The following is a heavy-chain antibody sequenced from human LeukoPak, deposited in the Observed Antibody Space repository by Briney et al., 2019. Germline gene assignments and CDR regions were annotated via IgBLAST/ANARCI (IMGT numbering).Heavy chain of an antibody. V-gene: IGHV3-21*01. CDR3: ARRGYSDSSGYDY. D-gene: IGHD3-22*01. J-gene: IGHJ4*02. Sequence: GGSLRLSCATSGFTFKNYAMNWVRQAPGKGLEWVSSISGDSSDMYYADSVMGRSTISRDNAKNSVYLQINSLRAEDTAIYYCARRGYSDSSGYDYWGQGTLVTVSS. CDR2: ISGDSSDM. CDR1: GFTFKNYA.